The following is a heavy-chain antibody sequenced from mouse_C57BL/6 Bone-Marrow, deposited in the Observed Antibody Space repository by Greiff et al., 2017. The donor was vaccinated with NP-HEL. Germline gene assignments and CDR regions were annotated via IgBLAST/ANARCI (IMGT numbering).Heavy chain of an antibody. V-gene: IGHV1-26*01. CDR1: GYTFTDYY. CDR3: AGHGYDY. D-gene: IGHD2-2*01. CDR2: INPNNGGT. J-gene: IGHJ2*01. Sequence: EVQLQQSGPELVKPGASVKISCKASGYTFTDYYMNWVKQSHGKSLEWIGDINPNNGGTSYNQKFKGKATLTVDKSSSTAYMELRSLTSEDSAVYYCAGHGYDYWGQGTTLTVSS.